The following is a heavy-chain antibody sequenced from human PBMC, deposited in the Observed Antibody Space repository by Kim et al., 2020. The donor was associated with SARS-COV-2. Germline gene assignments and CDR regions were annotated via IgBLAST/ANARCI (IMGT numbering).Heavy chain of an antibody. J-gene: IGHJ4*02. V-gene: IGHV3-9*01. Sequence: GRFTISRDNAKNSLYLQMNSLRAEDTALYYCAKGGDDYYDSSGYYSMNYWGQGTLVTVSS. CDR3: AKGGDDYYDSSGYYSMNY. D-gene: IGHD3-22*01.